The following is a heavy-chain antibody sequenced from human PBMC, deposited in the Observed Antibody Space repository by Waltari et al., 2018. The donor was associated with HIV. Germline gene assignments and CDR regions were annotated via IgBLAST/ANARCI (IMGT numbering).Heavy chain of an antibody. J-gene: IGHJ5*02. V-gene: IGHV4-39*01. D-gene: IGHD3-3*01. CDR2: IYYSGST. CDR1: GGSISSSSYY. Sequence: QLQLQESGPGLVKPSETLSLTCTVSGGSISSSSYYWGWIRQPPGKGLEWIGSIYYSGSTYYNPSLKSRVTISVDTSKNQFSLKLSSVTAADTAVYYCARHALTYYDFWSGYTDNWFDPWGQGTLVTVSS. CDR3: ARHALTYYDFWSGYTDNWFDP.